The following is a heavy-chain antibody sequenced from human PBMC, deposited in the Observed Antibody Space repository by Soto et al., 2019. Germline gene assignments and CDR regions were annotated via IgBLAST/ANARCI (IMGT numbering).Heavy chain of an antibody. CDR2: IYHSGST. J-gene: IGHJ4*02. CDR3: ARALYGDAGTYFDY. V-gene: IGHV4-4*02. CDR1: SGSIGSING. Sequence: SETISHTNSDASGSIGSINGWSSVRKHTGKGLEWIGEIYHSGSTNYNPSLKSRVTISVDKSKNQFSLKLSSVTAADTAVYYCARALYGDAGTYFDYWGQGTLVTVLL. D-gene: IGHD4-17*01.